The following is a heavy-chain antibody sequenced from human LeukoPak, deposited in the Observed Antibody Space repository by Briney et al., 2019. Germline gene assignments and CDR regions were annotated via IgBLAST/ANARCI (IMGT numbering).Heavy chain of an antibody. Sequence: ASVKVSCKTSGYTFSNFVLSWVRQAPGQGLEWMGWISGYNSNAVYAQKLQGRVSMTTDTSTTTIFMEMKSLICDDTAVYYCVRDKGTPDYWGQGTLVTVSS. D-gene: IGHD1-1*01. CDR2: ISGYNSNA. CDR3: VRDKGTPDY. J-gene: IGHJ4*02. CDR1: GYTFSNFV. V-gene: IGHV1-18*01.